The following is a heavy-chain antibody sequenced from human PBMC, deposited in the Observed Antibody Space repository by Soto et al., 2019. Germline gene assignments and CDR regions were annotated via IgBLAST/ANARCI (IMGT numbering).Heavy chain of an antibody. Sequence: EVQLVESGGGLVQPGGSLRLSCAASGFTFSSYWMSWVRQAPGKGLEWVANIKQDGSEKHYVDSVKGRFTSSRDNAKNSLDRQMNSLRAEDTAVYYCALGRGGRTRGQGTLVTVSS. J-gene: IGHJ4*02. CDR3: ALGRGGRT. CDR2: IKQDGSEK. V-gene: IGHV3-7*05. CDR1: GFTFSSYW. D-gene: IGHD2-15*01.